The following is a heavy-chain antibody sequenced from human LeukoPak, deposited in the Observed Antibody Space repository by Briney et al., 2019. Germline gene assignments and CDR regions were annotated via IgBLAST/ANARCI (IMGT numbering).Heavy chain of an antibody. CDR2: FDPEDGET. CDR1: GYTLTELS. CDR3: ATATQFREYDSSGYRKYFQH. Sequence: ASVKVSCKVSGYTLTELSMHWVRQAPGKGLEWMGGFDPEDGETIYAQKFQGRVTMTEDTSTDTAYMELSSLRSEDTAVYYCATATQFREYDSSGYRKYFQHWGQGTLVTVSS. V-gene: IGHV1-24*01. D-gene: IGHD3-22*01. J-gene: IGHJ1*01.